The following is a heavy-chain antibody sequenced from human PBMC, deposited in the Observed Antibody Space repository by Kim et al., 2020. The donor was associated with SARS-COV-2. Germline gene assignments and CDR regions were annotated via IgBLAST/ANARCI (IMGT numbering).Heavy chain of an antibody. V-gene: IGHV3-33*01. Sequence: GGSLRLSCAASGFTFSSYGMHWVRQAPGKGLEWVAVIWYDGSNKYYADSVKGRFTISRDNSKNTLYLQMNSLRAEDTAVYYCARSGGDLNYVGGMDVWGQGTTVTVSS. CDR2: IWYDGSNK. CDR3: ARSGGDLNYVGGMDV. J-gene: IGHJ6*02. D-gene: IGHD4-4*01. CDR1: GFTFSSYG.